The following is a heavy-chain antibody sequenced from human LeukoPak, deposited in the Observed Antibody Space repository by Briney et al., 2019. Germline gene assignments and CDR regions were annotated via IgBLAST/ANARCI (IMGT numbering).Heavy chain of an antibody. CDR3: ARGGYSGYDTDY. J-gene: IGHJ4*02. V-gene: IGHV4-30-2*01. CDR2: IYHSGST. D-gene: IGHD5-12*01. Sequence: SQTLSLTCTVSGGSISSGGYYWSWIRQPPGKGLEWIGYIYHSGSTYYNPSLKSRVTISVDRSKNQFSLKLSSVTAADTAVYYCARGGYSGYDTDYWGQGTLVTVSS. CDR1: GGSISSGGYY.